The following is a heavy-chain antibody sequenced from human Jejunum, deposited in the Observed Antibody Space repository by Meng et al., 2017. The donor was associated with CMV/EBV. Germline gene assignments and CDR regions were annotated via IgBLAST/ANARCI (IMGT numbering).Heavy chain of an antibody. Sequence: EAGPGLVKHSETLSLTCIVSGASIKNYNWNWVRQPAGQGLEWIGLIQVIGHTVYNPSLKGRVTVSLDASKSQFSLTLNSVTAADTATYYCAGSRPGGGACDYWGQGILVTVSS. CDR3: AGSRPGGGACDY. D-gene: IGHD3-16*01. J-gene: IGHJ4*02. CDR2: IQVIGHT. V-gene: IGHV4-4*07. CDR1: GASIKNYN.